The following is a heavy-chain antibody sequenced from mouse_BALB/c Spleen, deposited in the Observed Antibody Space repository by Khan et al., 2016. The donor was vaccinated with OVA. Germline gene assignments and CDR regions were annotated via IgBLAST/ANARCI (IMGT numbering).Heavy chain of an antibody. J-gene: IGHJ1*01. D-gene: IGHD2-4*01. Sequence: VQLKQSGAELVKPGASVKLSCTTSGFNIRDTHIHWVKQRPEQGLEWIGRIDPVSVNGKNAPKFQGKATITSDTSSNTAYLQLSSLTSEDTAVYIWALDYDHGGGDGCIDVWGAGTTVTVSS. V-gene: IGHV14-3*02. CDR1: GFNIRDTH. CDR3: ALDYDHGGGDGCIDV. CDR2: IDPVSVNG.